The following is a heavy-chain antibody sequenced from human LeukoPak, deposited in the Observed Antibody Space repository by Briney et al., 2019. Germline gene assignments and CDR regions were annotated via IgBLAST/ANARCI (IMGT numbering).Heavy chain of an antibody. Sequence: GGSLRLSCVASGFTFSSYAMSWVRQAPGKGLEWVSAISGSGGSTYYADSVKGRFTISRGNSKNTLYLQMNSLRAEDTAVYYCAKHLPGIAVAGTPGDYWGQGTLVTVSS. D-gene: IGHD6-19*01. CDR3: AKHLPGIAVAGTPGDY. V-gene: IGHV3-23*01. J-gene: IGHJ4*02. CDR1: GFTFSSYA. CDR2: ISGSGGST.